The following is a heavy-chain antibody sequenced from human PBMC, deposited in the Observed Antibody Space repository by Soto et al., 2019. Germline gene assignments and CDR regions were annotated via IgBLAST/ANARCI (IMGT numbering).Heavy chain of an antibody. CDR1: GFFFSSYT. V-gene: IGHV3-21*01. Sequence: EVQLVESGGGLVKPGGSLRLSCAGSGFFFSSYTMNWVRQAPGKGLEWVSSISGNSGYIYYADSVQGRLTISRDNATNSMFLQMTNLRAEDTAVSYGASEITVDGRAGYWGQGTLFTVSS. CDR3: ASEITVDGRAGY. J-gene: IGHJ4*02. D-gene: IGHD1-26*01. CDR2: ISGNSGYI.